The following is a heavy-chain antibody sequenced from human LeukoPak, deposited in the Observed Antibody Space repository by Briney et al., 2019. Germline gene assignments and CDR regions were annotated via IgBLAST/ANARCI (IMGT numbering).Heavy chain of an antibody. CDR3: ASPWEHGPFDI. D-gene: IGHD1-26*01. J-gene: IGHJ3*02. CDR1: GFTFSSYS. CDR2: ISSSSSYI. Sequence: GGSLRLSCAASGFTFSSYSMNWVRQAPGKGLEWVSSISSSSSYIYYADSVKGRFTISRDNAKNSLYLQMNSLRAEDTAVYYCASPWEHGPFDIWGQGTMATVSS. V-gene: IGHV3-21*01.